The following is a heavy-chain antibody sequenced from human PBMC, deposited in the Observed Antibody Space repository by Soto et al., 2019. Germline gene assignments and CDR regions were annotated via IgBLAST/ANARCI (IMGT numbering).Heavy chain of an antibody. CDR3: AGDVESSGSLEYFQH. J-gene: IGHJ1*01. CDR1: GVTVSSNY. CDR2: IYSGGST. V-gene: IGHV3-53*01. Sequence: GGSLRLCCAASGVTVSSNYMSWVRQAPGKGLEWVSVIYSGGSTYYADSVKGRFTISIDNSKNTLYFQMNSLRAEDTAVYYCAGDVESSGSLEYFQHWGQGTLVTVAS. D-gene: IGHD3-22*01.